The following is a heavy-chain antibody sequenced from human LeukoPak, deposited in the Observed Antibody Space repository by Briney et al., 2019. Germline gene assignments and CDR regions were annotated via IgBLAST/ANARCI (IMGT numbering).Heavy chain of an antibody. V-gene: IGHV3-23*01. J-gene: IGHJ4*02. D-gene: IGHD5-12*01. CDR2: ISGSGDST. Sequence: GGSLRLSCAASGFTFSRNAFSWVRQGPGKGLEWVSGISGSGDSTSYADSVKGRFTISRYNSKNTMYLQMNSLRAADTAVYYCAKGFSGSDFDYWGQGTLVTVSS. CDR1: GFTFSRNA. CDR3: AKGFSGSDFDY.